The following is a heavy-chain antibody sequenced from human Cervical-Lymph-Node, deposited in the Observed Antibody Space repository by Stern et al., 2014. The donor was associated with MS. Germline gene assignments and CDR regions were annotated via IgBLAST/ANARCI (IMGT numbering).Heavy chain of an antibody. V-gene: IGHV3-9*01. CDR1: GFTFDDYA. J-gene: IGHJ4*02. Sequence: EVQLVESGGGLVQPGKSLRLSCAASGFTFDDYAMHWVRQAPGKGLEWVSGISWNSGHIVYADSVRGRFTISRDNAKNSLYLQMNSLRAEDTALYYCVRDYYPTDMVAPDYWGQGTLGTVFS. D-gene: IGHD1-26*01. CDR3: VRDYYPTDMVAPDY. CDR2: ISWNSGHI.